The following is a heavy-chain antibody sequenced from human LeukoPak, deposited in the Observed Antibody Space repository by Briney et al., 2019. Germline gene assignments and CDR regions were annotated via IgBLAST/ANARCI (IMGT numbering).Heavy chain of an antibody. D-gene: IGHD5-18*01. V-gene: IGHV3-11*01. CDR3: ARDGERGYSYGADGYFDY. CDR2: ISSSCSTI. CDR1: GFTFNDYY. Sequence: GALGLSCAASGFTFNDYYMSWIRQAPGKGLEWVSYISSSCSTICYADSVKGRFTISRANAKNSLYLQMNSLRAEDTAVYYCARDGERGYSYGADGYFDYWGQGTLVTVSS. J-gene: IGHJ4*02.